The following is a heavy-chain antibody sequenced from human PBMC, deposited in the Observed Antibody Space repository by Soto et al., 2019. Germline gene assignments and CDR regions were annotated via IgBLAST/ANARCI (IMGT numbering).Heavy chain of an antibody. V-gene: IGHV3-21*01. Sequence: KSGGSLGLSCAASGFTFSSYSMNWVRQAPGKGLEWVSSISSSSSYIYYADSVKGRFTISRDNAKNSLYLQMNSLRAEDTAVYYCARGGALPYYMDVWGKGTTVTVSS. J-gene: IGHJ6*03. CDR1: GFTFSSYS. CDR3: ARGGALPYYMDV. CDR2: ISSSSSYI.